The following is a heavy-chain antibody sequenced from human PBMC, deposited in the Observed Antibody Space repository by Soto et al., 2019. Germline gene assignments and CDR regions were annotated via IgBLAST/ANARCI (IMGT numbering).Heavy chain of an antibody. CDR2: ISGSGGST. D-gene: IGHD6-13*01. CDR1: GFTLSSYA. CDR3: AKSTYSSSWTFDY. V-gene: IGHV3-23*01. J-gene: IGHJ4*02. Sequence: GGALRTSCAAPGFTLSSYALSWVRPAPGKGLEWVSAISGSGGSTYYADSVKGRFTISRDNSKNTLYLQMNSLRAEDTAVYYCAKSTYSSSWTFDYWGQGTLVTVSS.